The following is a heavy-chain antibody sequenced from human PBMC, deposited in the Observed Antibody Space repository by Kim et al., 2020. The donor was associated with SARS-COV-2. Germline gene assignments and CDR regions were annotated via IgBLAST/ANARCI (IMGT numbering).Heavy chain of an antibody. CDR2: ISNSIDSS. CDR1: GFSVGDYY. J-gene: IGHJ4*01. V-gene: IGHV3-11*05. Sequence: GGSLRLSCTASGFSVGDYYMSWVRQTPGKGLEWLSYISNSIDSSKYADAVEGLFTICRDNAKNSLYLKMNSRSAENTAVYYCARVRDCPSWCYYYDYWV. D-gene: IGHD1-26*01. CDR3: ARVRDCPSWCYYYDY.